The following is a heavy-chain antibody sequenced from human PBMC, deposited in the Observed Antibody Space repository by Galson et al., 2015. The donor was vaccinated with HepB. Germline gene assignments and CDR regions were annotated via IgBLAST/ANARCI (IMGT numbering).Heavy chain of an antibody. D-gene: IGHD3-22*01. CDR3: ARAPSSGYYYGHFDY. Sequence: SVKVSCKVSGYTLTELSMHWVRQAPGKGLEWMGGFDPEDGETIYAQKFQGRVTMTEDTSTDTAYMELRSLRSDDTAVYYCARAPSSGYYYGHFDYWGQGTLVTVSS. V-gene: IGHV1-24*01. CDR1: GYTLTELS. CDR2: FDPEDGET. J-gene: IGHJ4*02.